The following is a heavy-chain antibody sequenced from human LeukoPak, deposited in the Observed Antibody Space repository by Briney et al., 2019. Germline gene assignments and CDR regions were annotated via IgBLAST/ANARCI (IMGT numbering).Heavy chain of an antibody. V-gene: IGHV4-39*01. CDR3: ARHLPRYFYDRSGGLDYFDS. D-gene: IGHD3-22*01. CDR2: LYYNGST. J-gene: IGHJ4*02. CDR1: GGSISRSSYY. Sequence: SETLSLTCTVSGGSISRSSYYWGWIRQPPGKGLEWIVSLYYNGSTYYNPSLKSRLRMSVDSSKNQFSLKLSSVTAADTAVYYCARHLPRYFYDRSGGLDYFDSWGQGTLVTVSS.